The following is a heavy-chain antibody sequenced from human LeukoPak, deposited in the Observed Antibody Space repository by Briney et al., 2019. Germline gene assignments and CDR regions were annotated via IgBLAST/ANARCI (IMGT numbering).Heavy chain of an antibody. CDR3: ARVGKNLYGVGYYFDY. Sequence: ASVKVSCKASGYTFTGYYMHWVRQAPGQGLEWMGWINPNSGGTNYAQKFQGRVTMTRDTSISTAYMELSRLRSDDTAVYYCARVGKNLYGVGYYFDYWGQGTLVTVSS. J-gene: IGHJ4*02. V-gene: IGHV1-2*02. D-gene: IGHD3-10*02. CDR2: INPNSGGT. CDR1: GYTFTGYY.